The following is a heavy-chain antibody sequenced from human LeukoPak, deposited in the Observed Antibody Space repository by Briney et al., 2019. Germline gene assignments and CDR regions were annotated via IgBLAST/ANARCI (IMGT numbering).Heavy chain of an antibody. CDR3: ARSEDSSVHLYFDY. CDR1: GYTFTSYY. Sequence: ASVKVSCKASGYTFTSYYLHWVRQAPGQGLEWMGLINPGGGFTTYAQRFQGRVTMTRDMSTSTVYMEVSSLRSDDTAVYYCARSEDSSVHLYFDYWGQGALVTVSS. CDR2: INPGGGFT. D-gene: IGHD3-22*01. V-gene: IGHV1-46*01. J-gene: IGHJ4*02.